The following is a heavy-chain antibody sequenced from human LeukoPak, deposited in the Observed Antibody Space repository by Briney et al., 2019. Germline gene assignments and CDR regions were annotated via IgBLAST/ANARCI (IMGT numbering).Heavy chain of an antibody. CDR1: GFTFSSYW. J-gene: IGHJ4*02. CDR3: ASLLIPDY. V-gene: IGHV3-74*01. D-gene: IGHD2-15*01. CDR2: TNSDGSST. Sequence: GGSLRLSCAASGFTFSSYWMHWVRQAPGKGLVWVSRTNSDGSSTSYADSVKGRFTISRDNAKNTLYLQMNSLRAEDTAMYYCASLLIPDYWGQGTLVTVSS.